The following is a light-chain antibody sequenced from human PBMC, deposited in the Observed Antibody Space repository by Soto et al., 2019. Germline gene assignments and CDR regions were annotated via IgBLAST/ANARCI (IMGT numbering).Light chain of an antibody. CDR1: SSDVGGYNY. Sequence: QSALTQPASGSGSPGQSITISCTGTSSDVGGYNYVSWYQQHPGKAPKHMIYDVSNRPSGVSNRFSGSKSGNTASLTISGLQAEDEADYYCSSYTSSSTLYVFGTGTKLTVL. J-gene: IGLJ1*01. CDR3: SSYTSSSTLYV. V-gene: IGLV2-14*01. CDR2: DVS.